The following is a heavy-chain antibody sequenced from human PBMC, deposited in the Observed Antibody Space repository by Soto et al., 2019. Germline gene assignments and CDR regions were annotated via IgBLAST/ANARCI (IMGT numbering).Heavy chain of an antibody. CDR2: IYYSGST. CDR1: GGSISSGGYY. D-gene: IGHD3-3*01. CDR3: ARVGGYYDFWN. V-gene: IGHV4-31*03. J-gene: IGHJ4*02. Sequence: SETLSLTCTVSGGSISSGGYYWSWIRQHPGKGLEWIGYIYYSGSTYYNTSLKSRVTISVDTPKNQFSLKLSSVTAADTAVYYCARVGGYYDFWNWGQGTLVTVSS.